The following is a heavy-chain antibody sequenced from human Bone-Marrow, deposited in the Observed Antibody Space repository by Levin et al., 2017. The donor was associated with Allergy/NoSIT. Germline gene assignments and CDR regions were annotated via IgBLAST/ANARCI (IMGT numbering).Heavy chain of an antibody. CDR1: GYTFSGYY. CDR3: GRGGCSSTSCIDY. Sequence: QSGGSLRLSCVGSGYTFSGYYMHWVRQAPGKGLVWVSHINSDGSNTNYADSVKGRFTISRDNAKNTLYLQMNSLRAEDTAVYYCGRGGCSSTSCIDYWGQGILVTVSS. J-gene: IGHJ4*02. D-gene: IGHD2-2*01. V-gene: IGHV3-74*01. CDR2: INSDGSNT.